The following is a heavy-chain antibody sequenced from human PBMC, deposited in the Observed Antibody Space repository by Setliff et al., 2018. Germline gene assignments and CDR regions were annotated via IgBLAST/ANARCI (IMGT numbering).Heavy chain of an antibody. CDR1: GYSVINYY. Sequence: ASVKVSCKATGYSVINYYVHWVRQAPGQGPEWMGSINPGRGSTSYARNLKGRVAMTRDTSTSTVYMELSSLRSDDTAVYYCARGNNVDHEYFDFWVASGDSDHWGQGTLVTVSS. CDR3: ARGNNVDHEYFDFWVASGDSDH. CDR2: INPGRGST. J-gene: IGHJ5*02. V-gene: IGHV1-46*04. D-gene: IGHD3-3*01.